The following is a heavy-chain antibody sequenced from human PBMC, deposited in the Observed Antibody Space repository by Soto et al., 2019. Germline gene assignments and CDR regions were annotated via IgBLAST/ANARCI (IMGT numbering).Heavy chain of an antibody. Sequence: VASVKVSCKASGYTFTGYYMHWVRQAPGQGLEWMGWINPNSGGTNYAQKFQGRVTVTRDTSISTAYMELSRLRSDDTAVYYCARETSDYYDSSGAFDIWGQGTMVTV. V-gene: IGHV1-2*02. CDR3: ARETSDYYDSSGAFDI. CDR2: INPNSGGT. J-gene: IGHJ3*02. CDR1: GYTFTGYY. D-gene: IGHD3-22*01.